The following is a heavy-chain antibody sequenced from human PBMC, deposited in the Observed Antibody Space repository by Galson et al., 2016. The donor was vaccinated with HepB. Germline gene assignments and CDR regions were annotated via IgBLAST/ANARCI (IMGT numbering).Heavy chain of an antibody. CDR2: INGDGSTI. J-gene: IGHJ4*02. D-gene: IGHD6-19*01. CDR3: TTDHSGNAVGY. CDR1: GITFSIYW. V-gene: IGHV3-74*01. Sequence: SCAASGITFSIYWMQWVRQAPGKGLVWVSRINGDGSTIRYADSVKGRFTISRDNAKNTVYLEMNGLRAEDTAVYYCTTDHSGNAVGYWGQGTLVTVSS.